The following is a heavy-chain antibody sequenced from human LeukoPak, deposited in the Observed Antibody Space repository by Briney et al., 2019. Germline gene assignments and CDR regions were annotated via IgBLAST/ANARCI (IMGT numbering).Heavy chain of an antibody. V-gene: IGHV3-21*01. D-gene: IGHD1-7*01. CDR3: AENTQNYGGPLGY. Sequence: GGSLRLSCAASGFTFSSYGMNWVRQAPGKGLEWVSSISSSSIYIYYADSVKGRFTISRDNAKNSLYLQMNSLRAEDTAVYYWAENTQNYGGPLGYWGQGTLVTVSS. CDR2: ISSSSIYI. J-gene: IGHJ4*02. CDR1: GFTFSSYG.